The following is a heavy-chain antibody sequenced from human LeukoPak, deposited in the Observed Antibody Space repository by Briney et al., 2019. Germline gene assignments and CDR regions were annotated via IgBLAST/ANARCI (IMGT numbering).Heavy chain of an antibody. D-gene: IGHD3-22*01. Sequence: SETLSLTCAVSGYSISNGYNCGWIRPPPGKGLEWIGIIYHSGSPYYHPSLKNRVTISVDTSKNQFSLKLSSVTAADTAVYYCARDGDTYYYDNSGYYYEYWGQGTLVTVSS. CDR3: ARDGDTYYYDNSGYYYEY. J-gene: IGHJ4*02. CDR1: GYSISNGYN. CDR2: IYHSGSP. V-gene: IGHV4-38-2*02.